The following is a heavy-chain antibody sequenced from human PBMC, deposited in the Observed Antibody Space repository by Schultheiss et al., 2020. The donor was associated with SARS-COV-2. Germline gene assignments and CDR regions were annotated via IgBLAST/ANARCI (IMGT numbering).Heavy chain of an antibody. J-gene: IGHJ4*02. CDR3: ARGWFPEATSFAFDS. CDR1: GYTFTSYA. V-gene: IGHV1-3*01. CDR2: INAGNGNT. D-gene: IGHD1-26*01. Sequence: GGSLRLSCKASGYTFTSYAMHWVRQAPGQRLEWMGWINAGNGNTKYSQKFQGRVTITRDTSISTAYMELSRLRSDDTAVYYCARGWFPEATSFAFDSWGRGTLVTVSS.